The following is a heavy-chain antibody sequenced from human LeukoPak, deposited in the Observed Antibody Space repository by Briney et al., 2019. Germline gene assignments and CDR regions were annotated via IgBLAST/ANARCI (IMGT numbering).Heavy chain of an antibody. CDR1: GFTFSNYW. CDR2: INQDGGGK. Sequence: GRSLRLSCAASGFTFSNYWMSWVRQAPGKGLEWVANINQDGGGKYYVDSVKGRFTISRDNIKNSLYLQMDSLRAEDTAVYHCATGRSCTTCFLPDYWGQGTLVTVSS. D-gene: IGHD2-2*01. V-gene: IGHV3-7*01. CDR3: ATGRSCTTCFLPDY. J-gene: IGHJ4*02.